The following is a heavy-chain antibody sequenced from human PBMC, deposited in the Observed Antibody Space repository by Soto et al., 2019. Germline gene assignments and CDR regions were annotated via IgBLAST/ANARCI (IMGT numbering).Heavy chain of an antibody. Sequence: PSETLSLTCSLSGGSISHYYWNWIRQTPGKGLEWIGYVYHSGGTNYNPSLKSRVTMSVDTSKNQFSLRLRYETAADTAVYYCARDVSGGSYFDYWGQGTPVTVSS. D-gene: IGHD1-26*01. CDR1: GGSISHYY. CDR3: ARDVSGGSYFDY. CDR2: VYHSGGT. V-gene: IGHV4-59*01. J-gene: IGHJ4*02.